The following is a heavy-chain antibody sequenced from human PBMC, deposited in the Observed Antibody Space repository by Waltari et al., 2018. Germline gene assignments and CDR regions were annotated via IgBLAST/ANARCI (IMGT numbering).Heavy chain of an antibody. CDR3: ARDEDNYYDSSGYIKH. Sequence: EVQLLESGGGLVQPGGSLRLSCAASGFTFSDFWMHWVRQAPGEGLVWLSRVNGDGSSTTYADSVKVRFTVSRDNARKTMFLQMTSLRAEDTAVYYCARDEDNYYDSSGYIKHWGQGALVTVSS. D-gene: IGHD3-22*01. V-gene: IGHV3-74*01. CDR1: GFTFSDFW. J-gene: IGHJ4*02. CDR2: VNGDGSST.